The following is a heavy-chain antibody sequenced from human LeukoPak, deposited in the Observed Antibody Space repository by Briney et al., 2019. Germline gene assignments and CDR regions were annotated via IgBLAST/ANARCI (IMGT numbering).Heavy chain of an antibody. CDR2: IYYSGST. D-gene: IGHD3-22*01. CDR1: GGSISSYY. V-gene: IGHV4-59*01. J-gene: IGHJ3*02. CDR3: ARVRDYYDSSGYGAFDI. Sequence: PSETLSLTCTVSGGSISSYYWSWIRQPPGKGLEWIGYIYYSGSTNYNPSLKSRVTISVDTSKNQFSLKLSSVTAADTAVYYCARVRDYYDSSGYGAFDIWGQGTMVTVSS.